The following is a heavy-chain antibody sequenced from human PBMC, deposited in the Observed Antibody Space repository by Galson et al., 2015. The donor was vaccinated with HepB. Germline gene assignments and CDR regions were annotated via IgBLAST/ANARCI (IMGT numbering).Heavy chain of an antibody. J-gene: IGHJ4*02. CDR3: ARSDYVWGSPVDY. Sequence: SLRLSCAASRFIFNEYSMNWVRQAPGKGLEWTSYISSYSNTKYYADSVKGRFTISRDNAKNSLFLQMNSLRADDTAVYYCARSDYVWGSPVDYWGQGALVTVAS. CDR2: ISSYSNTK. D-gene: IGHD3-16*01. V-gene: IGHV3-48*04. CDR1: RFIFNEYS.